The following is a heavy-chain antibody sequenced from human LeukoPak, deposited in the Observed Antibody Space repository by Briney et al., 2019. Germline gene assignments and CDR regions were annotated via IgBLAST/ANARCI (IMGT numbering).Heavy chain of an antibody. J-gene: IGHJ4*02. V-gene: IGHV1-69*05. CDR3: AGRILMITFGGGDY. CDR1: GGTFSSYA. D-gene: IGHD3-16*01. Sequence: SVKVSCKVSGGTFSSYAISWVRQAPGQGLEWMGRIIPIFGTANYAQKFQGRVTITTDESTSTAYMELSSLRSEDTAVYYCAGRILMITFGGGDYWGQGTLVTVSS. CDR2: IIPIFGTA.